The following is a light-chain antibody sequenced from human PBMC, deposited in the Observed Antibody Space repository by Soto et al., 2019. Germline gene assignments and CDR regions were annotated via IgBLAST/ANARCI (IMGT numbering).Light chain of an antibody. CDR1: SSDVGTYKY. Sequence: QSVLTQPPSASGSPGQSVTISCTGTSSDVGTYKYVSWYQQHPGKAPKLMIYEVTKRPSGVPDRFSGSKSGNTASLTVSGLQAEDEADYYCSSYAGRNNFVFGTGTKVTVL. CDR3: SSYAGRNNFV. V-gene: IGLV2-8*01. CDR2: EVT. J-gene: IGLJ1*01.